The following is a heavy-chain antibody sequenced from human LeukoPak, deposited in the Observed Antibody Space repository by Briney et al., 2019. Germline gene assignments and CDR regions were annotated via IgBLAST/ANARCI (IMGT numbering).Heavy chain of an antibody. J-gene: IGHJ6*02. CDR3: ALSGRYYYGSGSLADV. V-gene: IGHV4-39*01. CDR2: IYSGGTT. Sequence: PSETLSLTCAVSGGSISSDSYYWGWIRQPPGKGLEWIGSIYSGGTTYYNPSLKSRVTISVDTSKNQFSLKLTSVTAADTAVYYCALSGRYYYGSGSLADVWGQGTTVTVSS. D-gene: IGHD3-10*01. CDR1: GGSISSDSYY.